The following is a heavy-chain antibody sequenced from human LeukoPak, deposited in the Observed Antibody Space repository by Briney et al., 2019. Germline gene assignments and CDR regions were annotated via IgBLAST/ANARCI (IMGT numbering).Heavy chain of an antibody. CDR3: ARALRFLEWFFDY. CDR1: GFTFRDYY. D-gene: IGHD3-3*01. CDR2: ISSSGSTI. Sequence: GGSLRLSCAASGFTFRDYYMSWIRQAPGKGLEWVSYISSSGSTIYYADSVKGRFTVSRDNAKNSLYLQMNSLRAEDTAVYHCARALRFLEWFFDYWGQGTLVTVSS. V-gene: IGHV3-11*04. J-gene: IGHJ4*02.